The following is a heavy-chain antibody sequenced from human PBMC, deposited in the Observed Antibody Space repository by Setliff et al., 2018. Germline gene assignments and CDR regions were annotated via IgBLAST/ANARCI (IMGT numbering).Heavy chain of an antibody. CDR2: IRKKANSYTT. D-gene: IGHD1-1*01. CDR3: AREEVEPLSMTSYYYYMDV. Sequence: PGGSLRLSCAASGFIFSDHYMDWVRQAPGKGLEWVGRIRKKANSYTTYYADSVKGRFTISRDNAKNTLDLQMNSLRAEDSAMYFCAREEVEPLSMTSYYYYMDVWGGGTTVTVSS. J-gene: IGHJ6*03. V-gene: IGHV3-72*01. CDR1: GFIFSDHY.